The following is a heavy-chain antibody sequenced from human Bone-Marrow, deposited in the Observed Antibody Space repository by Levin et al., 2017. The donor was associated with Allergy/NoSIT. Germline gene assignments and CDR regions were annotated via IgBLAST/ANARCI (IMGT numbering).Heavy chain of an antibody. CDR3: AGQYKTAVVTLDY. CDR1: GFTFSSYE. Sequence: PGGSLRLSCAASGFTFSSYEMNWVRQAPGKGLEWVSYISSSGGTIYYADSVKGRFTISRDNAKNSLYLQMNSLRAEDTAVYYCAGQYKTAVVTLDYWGQGTLVTVSS. CDR2: ISSSGGTI. D-gene: IGHD4-23*01. V-gene: IGHV3-48*03. J-gene: IGHJ4*02.